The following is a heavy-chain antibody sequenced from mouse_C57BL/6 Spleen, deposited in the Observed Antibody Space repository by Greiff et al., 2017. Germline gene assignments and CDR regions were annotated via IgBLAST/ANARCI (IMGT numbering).Heavy chain of an antibody. J-gene: IGHJ4*01. V-gene: IGHV8-8*01. CDR1: GFSLSTFGMG. CDR3: ARIRDGYYVGYAMDY. Sequence: QVTLKEPGPGILQPSQTLSLTCSSSGFSLSTFGMGVGWIRQPPGKGLEWLANIWWNDDKYYNPALKSRLTISKDTSKNQVFLKIANVDPEDTATYYCARIRDGYYVGYAMDYWGQGTSVTVSS. D-gene: IGHD2-3*01. CDR2: IWWNDDK.